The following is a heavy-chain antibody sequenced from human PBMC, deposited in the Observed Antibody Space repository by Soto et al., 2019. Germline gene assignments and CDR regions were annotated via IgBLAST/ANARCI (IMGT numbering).Heavy chain of an antibody. J-gene: IGHJ4*02. D-gene: IGHD6-19*01. CDR2: IKQDGSAK. CDR1: GFTFSSYW. CDR3: ASWLKTSGWYVLLEGSFDY. Sequence: EVQLVESGGGLVQPGGSLRLSCAASGFTFSSYWMTWVRQAPGKGVEWVANIKQDGSAKYYVDSVKGRFTISRDNAKNSLYLQMNSLRAEDTAVYYCASWLKTSGWYVLLEGSFDYWGQGTLVTVSS. V-gene: IGHV3-7*01.